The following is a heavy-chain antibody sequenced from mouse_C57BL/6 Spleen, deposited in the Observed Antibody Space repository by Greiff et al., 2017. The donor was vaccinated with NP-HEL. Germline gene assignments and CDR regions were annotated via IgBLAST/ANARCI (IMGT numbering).Heavy chain of an antibody. D-gene: IGHD2-1*01. J-gene: IGHJ2*01. CDR3: ARDYGNFYGY. Sequence: DVKLVESGGGLVKPGGSLKLSCAASGFTFSDYGMHWVRQAPEKGLEWVAYISSGSSTIYYADTVKGRFTISRDNAKNTLFLQMNSLRSEDTAMYYCARDYGNFYGYWGQGTTLTVSS. CDR2: ISSGSSTI. CDR1: GFTFSDYG. V-gene: IGHV5-17*01.